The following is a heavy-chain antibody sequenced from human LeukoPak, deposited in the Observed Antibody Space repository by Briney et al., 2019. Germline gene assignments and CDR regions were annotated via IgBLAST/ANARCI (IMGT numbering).Heavy chain of an antibody. J-gene: IGHJ4*02. CDR3: ARSGAYSLDY. V-gene: IGHV4-59*08. CDR2: IYYSGST. D-gene: IGHD1-26*01. CDR1: GGSISSYY. Sequence: SETLSLTCTVSGGSISSYYWSWIRQPPGKGLEWIGYIYYSGSTNYNPSLKSRVTISVDTSKNQFSLKLSSVTAADTAVYYCARSGAYSLDYWGQGTLVTVTS.